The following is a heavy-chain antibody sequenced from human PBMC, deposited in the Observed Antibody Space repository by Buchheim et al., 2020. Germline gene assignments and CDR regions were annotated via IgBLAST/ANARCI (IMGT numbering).Heavy chain of an antibody. D-gene: IGHD1-26*01. J-gene: IGHJ4*02. CDR2: IWYDGSNK. CDR3: ARNNGNYRLDD. CDR1: GFTFNRYG. V-gene: IGHV3-33*01. Sequence: QVQLVESGGGVVQPGMSLRLSCASSGFTFNRYGMHWVRQAPGKGLEWVAIIWYDGSNKYYADSVKGRFTIPRDQSQNPVALQMNSLRAEDTAVYYCARNNGNYRLDDWGQGTL.